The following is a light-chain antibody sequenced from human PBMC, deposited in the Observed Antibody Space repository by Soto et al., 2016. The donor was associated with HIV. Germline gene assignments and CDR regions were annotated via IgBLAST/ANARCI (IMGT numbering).Light chain of an antibody. CDR1: QSISSW. CDR2: KAS. Sequence: DIQMTQSPSTLSASVGDRVIITCRASQSISSWLAWYQQKPGKAPNLLIYKASSLESGVPSRFSGSGSGTEFTLTISSLQPDDFATYYCQQYNTYTWTFGQGTKVEI. V-gene: IGKV1-5*03. CDR3: QQYNTYTWT. J-gene: IGKJ1*01.